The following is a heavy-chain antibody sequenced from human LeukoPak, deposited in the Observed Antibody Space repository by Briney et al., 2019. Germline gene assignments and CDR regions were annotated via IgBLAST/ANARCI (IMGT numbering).Heavy chain of an antibody. Sequence: ASVKVSCKASGGTFNNHAINWVRQAPAQGLEWMGRIIPILDITNYAQKFQDRLTITADKFNNTVYMELTSLTSDDTAMYYCTKEENGFDPWGQGTLVTVSS. CDR2: IIPILDIT. J-gene: IGHJ5*02. D-gene: IGHD2-8*01. CDR1: GGTFNNHA. CDR3: TKEENGFDP. V-gene: IGHV1-69*04.